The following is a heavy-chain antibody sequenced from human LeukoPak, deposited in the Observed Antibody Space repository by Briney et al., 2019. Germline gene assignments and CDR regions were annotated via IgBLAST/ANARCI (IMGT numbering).Heavy chain of an antibody. V-gene: IGHV5-51*01. J-gene: IGHJ4*02. CDR1: GYSFTSYW. CDR2: IYPGDSET. D-gene: IGHD5-12*01. Sequence: GESLKISCKGPGYSFTSYWIGWVRQMPGKGLEWMGIIYPGDSETRYRPSFQGQDTISADKSISTAYLQWSSLKASDTAMYYCASSDLKGGYDRGDYWGQGTLVTVSS. CDR3: ASSDLKGGYDRGDY.